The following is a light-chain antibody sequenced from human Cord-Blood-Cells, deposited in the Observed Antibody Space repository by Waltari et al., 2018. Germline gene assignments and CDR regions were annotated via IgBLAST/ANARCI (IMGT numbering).Light chain of an antibody. CDR1: QSISSY. CDR2: AAS. J-gene: IGKJ2*01. V-gene: IGKV1-39*01. Sequence: DIQMTQSPSSLSASVGARVTITCRASQSISSYLNWYQQKPGKAPKLLIYAASSLQSGVPSRFSGSGSGTDFTLTISSLQPEDFATYYCQQSYSTSDTFGQGTKLEIK. CDR3: QQSYSTSDT.